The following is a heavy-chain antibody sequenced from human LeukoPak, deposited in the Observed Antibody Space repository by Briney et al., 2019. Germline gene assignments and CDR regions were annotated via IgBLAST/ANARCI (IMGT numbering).Heavy chain of an antibody. D-gene: IGHD3-22*01. CDR2: ISWDGGST. CDR1: GFTPDDYT. Sequence: GGSLRLSCAASGFTPDDYTMHWVRQAPGRGREWVSLISWDGGSTYYADSVKGRFTISRDNSKNSLYLQMNSLRTEDTAVYYCAKDMKDSSGLAFTGFDYWGQGTLVTVSS. J-gene: IGHJ4*02. CDR3: AKDMKDSSGLAFTGFDY. V-gene: IGHV3-43*01.